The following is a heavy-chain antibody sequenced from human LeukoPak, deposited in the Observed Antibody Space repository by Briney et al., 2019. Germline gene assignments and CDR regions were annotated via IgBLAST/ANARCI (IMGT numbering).Heavy chain of an antibody. J-gene: IGHJ4*02. CDR2: LYSGGSR. D-gene: IGHD2/OR15-2a*01. V-gene: IGHV3-66*01. CDR1: GFTVSSNY. CDR3: VRDLTFST. Sequence: PGGSLRLSCAVSGFTVSSNYMSWIRHAPGKGLEWVSVLYSGGSRYHADSVKGRFTISRDNPKNTLHLQMNSLRAEDTAIYYCVRDLTFSTWGQGTLVTVSS.